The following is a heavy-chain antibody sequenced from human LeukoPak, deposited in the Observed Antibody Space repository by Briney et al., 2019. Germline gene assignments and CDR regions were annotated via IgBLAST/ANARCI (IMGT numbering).Heavy chain of an antibody. J-gene: IGHJ6*03. Sequence: GGSLRLSCAAFGLTVSTNYMSWVRQAPGKGLEWVSVIYSGGSTYYSDSVKGRFTISRDNAKNSLFLQMNNLRVEDTAVYYCARRGLPDVWGKGTTVTVSS. CDR2: IYSGGST. CDR1: GLTVSTNY. V-gene: IGHV3-53*01. CDR3: ARRGLPDV.